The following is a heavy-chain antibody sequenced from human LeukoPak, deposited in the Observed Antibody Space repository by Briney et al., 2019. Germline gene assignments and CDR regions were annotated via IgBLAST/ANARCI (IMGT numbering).Heavy chain of an antibody. Sequence: SETLSLTCAVSGYSISSGYYWGWIRQPPGKGLEWIGSIYHSGSTYYNPSLKSRVTISVDTSKNQFSLKLSSVTAADTAVYYCAREVVVAATLDYGGQGTLVTVS. CDR2: IYHSGST. CDR1: GYSISSGYY. CDR3: AREVVVAATLDY. J-gene: IGHJ4*02. D-gene: IGHD2-15*01. V-gene: IGHV4-38-2*02.